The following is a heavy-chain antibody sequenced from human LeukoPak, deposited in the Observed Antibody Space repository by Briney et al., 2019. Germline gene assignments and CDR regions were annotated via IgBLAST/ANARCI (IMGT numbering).Heavy chain of an antibody. CDR2: IRSNGETT. Sequence: GGSLRLSCAASGVTFSSIAMTWVRQAPGKGLECVSTIRSNGETTYNADSVKGRFTISRDNSKKTLYLQLNSLRVEDTAIYYCAKGQELDDGVFDSWGQGTLVTVSS. V-gene: IGHV3-23*01. J-gene: IGHJ4*02. CDR1: GVTFSSIA. D-gene: IGHD1-1*01. CDR3: AKGQELDDGVFDS.